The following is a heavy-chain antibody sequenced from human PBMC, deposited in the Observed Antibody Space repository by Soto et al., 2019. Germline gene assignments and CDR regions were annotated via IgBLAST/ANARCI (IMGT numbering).Heavy chain of an antibody. CDR3: AKVGVGLRFLEEVRYFDY. D-gene: IGHD3-3*01. Sequence: GGSLRLSCAASGFTFSSYAMSWVRQAPGKGLEWVSAISGSGGSTYYADSVKGRFTISRDNSKNTLYLQMNSLRAEDTAVYYCAKVGVGLRFLEEVRYFDYWGQGTLVTVSS. V-gene: IGHV3-23*01. CDR2: ISGSGGST. J-gene: IGHJ4*02. CDR1: GFTFSSYA.